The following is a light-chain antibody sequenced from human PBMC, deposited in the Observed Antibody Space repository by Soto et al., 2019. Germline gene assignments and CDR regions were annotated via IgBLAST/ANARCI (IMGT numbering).Light chain of an antibody. CDR3: QQYNSYPWT. J-gene: IGKJ1*01. Sequence: EIHMTQSPTTLAASVGDRVNITCRASQSFSSWLAWYQQKPGKTPKLLIYDASSLESGVPSRFSGSESGTEFTLTISSLQPDDFATYYCQQYNSYPWTFGQGTKVDIK. V-gene: IGKV1-5*01. CDR2: DAS. CDR1: QSFSSW.